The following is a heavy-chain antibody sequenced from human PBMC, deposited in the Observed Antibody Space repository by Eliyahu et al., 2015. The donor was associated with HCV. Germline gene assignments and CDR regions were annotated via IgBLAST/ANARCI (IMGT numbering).Heavy chain of an antibody. J-gene: IGHJ4*02. CDR2: IYSGGST. V-gene: IGHV3-66*01. CDR1: GXXVSSNY. Sequence: EVQLVESGGGLVQPGGSLRLXCAASGXXVSSNYMSWVRQAPGKGLEWVSVIYSGGSTYYADSVKGRFTISRDNSKNTLYLQMNSLRAEDTAVYYCARAGVESPATRIGYWGQGTLVTVSS. D-gene: IGHD2-15*01. CDR3: ARAGVESPATRIGY.